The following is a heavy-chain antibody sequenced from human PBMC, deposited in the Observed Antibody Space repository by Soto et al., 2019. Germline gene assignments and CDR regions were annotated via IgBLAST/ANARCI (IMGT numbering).Heavy chain of an antibody. J-gene: IGHJ5*02. Sequence: EVPLVESGGGLIQPGGSLRLSCAASGFTVSSNYMSWVRQAPGKGLEWVSVIYSGGSTYYADSVKGRFTISRDNSKNTLYLQMNSLRAEDTAVYYCARGQYSYGPAGFDPWGQGTLVTVSS. CDR3: ARGQYSYGPAGFDP. CDR2: IYSGGST. V-gene: IGHV3-53*01. D-gene: IGHD5-18*01. CDR1: GFTVSSNY.